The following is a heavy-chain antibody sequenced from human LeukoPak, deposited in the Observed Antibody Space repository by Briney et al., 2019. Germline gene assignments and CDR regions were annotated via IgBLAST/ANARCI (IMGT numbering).Heavy chain of an antibody. D-gene: IGHD3-9*01. J-gene: IGHJ4*02. Sequence: PSETLSLTCAVYGGSFSGYYWSWIRQPPGKGLEWIGEINHSGSTNYNPSLKSRVTISVDTSKNQFSLKLSSVTAADTAVYYCASRGYDILTGYYSGSDDYWGQGTLLTVSS. V-gene: IGHV4-34*01. CDR3: ASRGYDILTGYYSGSDDY. CDR2: INHSGST. CDR1: GGSFSGYY.